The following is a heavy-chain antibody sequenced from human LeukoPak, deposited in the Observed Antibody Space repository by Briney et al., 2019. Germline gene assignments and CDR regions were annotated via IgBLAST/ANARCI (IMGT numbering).Heavy chain of an antibody. CDR2: INPNSGAT. D-gene: IGHD3-9*01. CDR3: ARADILTAYYTLDF. V-gene: IGHV1-2*02. CDR1: GYTFTSYY. J-gene: IGHJ4*02. Sequence: ASVKVSCKASGYTFTSYYMHWVRQAPGQGLEWMGWINPNSGATNFAQKFQGRVSMTRDTSISTAYMELSSLRSDDTAVYYCARADILTAYYTLDFWGQGTLVTVSS.